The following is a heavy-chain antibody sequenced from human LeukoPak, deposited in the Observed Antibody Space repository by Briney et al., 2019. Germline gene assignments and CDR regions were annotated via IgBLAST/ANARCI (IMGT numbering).Heavy chain of an antibody. Sequence: SETLSLTCSVSGASVTTYPYYWTWIRQPPGKGLEWLGSVTYTGNTFYNPSLQSRVTIPIDASKNQFSLNLSSVTAADTAIYFCARTPTGFPNWFDSWGRGTPVTVSS. V-gene: IGHV4-39*07. CDR2: VTYTGNT. J-gene: IGHJ5*01. CDR1: GASVTTYPYY. CDR3: ARTPTGFPNWFDS. D-gene: IGHD3-9*01.